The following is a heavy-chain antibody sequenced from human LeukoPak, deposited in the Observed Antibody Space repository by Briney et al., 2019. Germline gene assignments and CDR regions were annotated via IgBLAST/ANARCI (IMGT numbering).Heavy chain of an antibody. D-gene: IGHD1-26*01. J-gene: IGHJ5*02. CDR2: IYYSGST. CDR3: ARSWRGIKYNGSYDWFDP. CDR1: GISISSSHYY. Sequence: SETLSLTCTVSGISISSSHYYWGWIRQSPGKGRVWIGNIYYSGSTYYNPSLKSRVTISVDTSKNQFSLKLSSVTAADTALYYCARSWRGIKYNGSYDWFDPWGQGTLVIVSS. V-gene: IGHV4-39*01.